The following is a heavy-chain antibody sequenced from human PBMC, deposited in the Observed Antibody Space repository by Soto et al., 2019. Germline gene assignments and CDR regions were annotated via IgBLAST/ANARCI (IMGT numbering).Heavy chain of an antibody. J-gene: IGHJ5*02. D-gene: IGHD2-2*01. Sequence: QLQLQESGPGLVKPSETLSLTCTVSGGSISSSSYYSGWIRQPPGKGLEWIGSIYYSGSTDYNPSLKSRVTISVDTSKNQFSRKLSSVTAADTAVYYCARQPAVTRYGWFDPWGQGTLVTVSS. V-gene: IGHV4-39*01. CDR1: GGSISSSSYY. CDR3: ARQPAVTRYGWFDP. CDR2: IYYSGST.